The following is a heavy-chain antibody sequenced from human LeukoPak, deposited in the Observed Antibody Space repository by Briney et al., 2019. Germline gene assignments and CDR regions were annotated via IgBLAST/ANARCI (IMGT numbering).Heavy chain of an antibody. V-gene: IGHV4-39*01. CDR1: GGSISSSSYY. J-gene: IGHJ4*02. D-gene: IGHD3-9*01. CDR2: IYYSGST. CDR3: ARLGHYDILTGYRDY. Sequence: SETLSLTCTVSGGSISSSSYYWGWIRQPPGKGLEWIGSIYYSGSTYYNPSLKSRVTISVDTSKNQFPLKLSSVTAADTAVYYCARLGHYDILTGYRDYWGQGTLVTVSS.